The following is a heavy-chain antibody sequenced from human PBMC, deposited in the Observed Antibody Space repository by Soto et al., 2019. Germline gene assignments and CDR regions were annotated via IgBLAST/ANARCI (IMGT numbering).Heavy chain of an antibody. CDR1: GGSISSGDYY. Sequence: QLQLQESGPGLVKPSQTLSLTCTISGGSISSGDYYWSWIRQPPGKGLEWIGYIYYSGSTYYNPSLKSRVTIAIDTPTNQFSLKLSSVTAGDTAVYYCARDLGEYSIGRDYWGQGTRGTVSA. D-gene: IGHD5-18*01. CDR2: IYYSGST. CDR3: ARDLGEYSIGRDY. V-gene: IGHV4-30-4*01. J-gene: IGHJ4*02.